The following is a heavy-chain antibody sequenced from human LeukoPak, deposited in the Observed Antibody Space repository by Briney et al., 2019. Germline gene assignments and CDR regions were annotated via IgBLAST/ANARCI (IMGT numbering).Heavy chain of an antibody. J-gene: IGHJ5*02. CDR2: IYHSGST. Sequence: PSETLSLTCAVSGGSISSGGYSWSWIRQPPGKGLEWIGYIYHSGSTYYNPSLKSRVTISVDRSKNQFSLKLSSVTAADTAVYYCARVGGFYIVATWGQGTLVTVSS. CDR3: ARVGGFYIVAT. CDR1: GGSISSGGYS. D-gene: IGHD5-12*01. V-gene: IGHV4-30-2*01.